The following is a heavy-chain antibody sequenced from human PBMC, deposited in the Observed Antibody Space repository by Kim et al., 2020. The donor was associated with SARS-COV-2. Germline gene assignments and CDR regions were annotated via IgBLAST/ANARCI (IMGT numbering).Heavy chain of an antibody. J-gene: IGHJ4*02. D-gene: IGHD3-22*01. CDR1: GGSMTESYY. Sequence: SETLSLTCTVSGGSMTESYYWTWIRQPPGKGLDYIGYIYYDGGANYNPSLRSRATLSLDTSKKKYSLKLTSVTAADTAIYFCARQKVVNFCEYWGQGIL. CDR2: IYYDGGA. V-gene: IGHV4-59*08. CDR3: ARQKVVNFCEY.